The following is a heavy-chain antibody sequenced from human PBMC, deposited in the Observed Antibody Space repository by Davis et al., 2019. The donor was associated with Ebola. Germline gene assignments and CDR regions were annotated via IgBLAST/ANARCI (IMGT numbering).Heavy chain of an antibody. Sequence: AASVKVSCKASGYTFTTYALHWVRQAPGQRLEWMGWINAGNGHTRYSQKLQGRVTITGDTSASTAYMELSSLRSEDTAVYYCARDRGFYASGTYSVLDAFDNWGQGTMVTVSS. D-gene: IGHD3-10*01. CDR2: INAGNGHT. J-gene: IGHJ3*02. V-gene: IGHV1-3*01. CDR3: ARDRGFYASGTYSVLDAFDN. CDR1: GYTFTTYA.